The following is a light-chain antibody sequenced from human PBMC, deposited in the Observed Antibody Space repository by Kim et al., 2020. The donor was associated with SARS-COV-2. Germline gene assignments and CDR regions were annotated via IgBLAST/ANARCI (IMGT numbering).Light chain of an antibody. CDR3: QQSYKIPYT. CDR1: QSISSY. CDR2: AAS. Sequence: STSVGERVTSTCRASQSISSYLKWYQQKPGKAPNLLIYAASSLQSGVPSRFSGSGSGTDFTLTISSLQPEDCATYYCQQSYKIPYTFGQGTKLEI. J-gene: IGKJ2*01. V-gene: IGKV1-39*01.